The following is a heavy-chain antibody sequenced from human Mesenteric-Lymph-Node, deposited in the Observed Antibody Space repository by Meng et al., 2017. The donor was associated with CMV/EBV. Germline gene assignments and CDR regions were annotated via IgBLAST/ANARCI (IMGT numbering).Heavy chain of an antibody. CDR1: GGSISSGDYY. V-gene: IGHV4-30-4*08. CDR3: ARAWGAGDFDY. CDR2: IYYSGST. Sequence: TLSLTCTVSGGSISSGDYYWSWIRQPPGKGLEWIGYIYYSGSTYYNPSLKSRVTISVDTSKNQFSLKLSSVTAADTAVYYCARAWGAGDFDYWGQGTLVTVSS. D-gene: IGHD3-16*01. J-gene: IGHJ4*02.